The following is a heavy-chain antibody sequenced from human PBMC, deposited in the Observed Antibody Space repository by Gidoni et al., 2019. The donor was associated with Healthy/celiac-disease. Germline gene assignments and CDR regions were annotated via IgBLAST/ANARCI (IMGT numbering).Heavy chain of an antibody. Sequence: EVQLVESGGGLVKPGGSLRLSCAASGFTFSSYSMNWVRQAPGKGLECVSSISSSSSDIYYADSVKGRFTISRDNAKNSLYLQMNSLRAEDTAVYYCAREGGNIVVVPAAFDYWGQGTLVTVSS. V-gene: IGHV3-21*01. J-gene: IGHJ4*02. CDR2: ISSSSSDI. D-gene: IGHD2-2*01. CDR3: AREGGNIVVVPAAFDY. CDR1: GFTFSSYS.